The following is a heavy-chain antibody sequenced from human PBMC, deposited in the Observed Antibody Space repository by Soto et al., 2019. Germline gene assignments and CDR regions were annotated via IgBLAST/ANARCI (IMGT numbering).Heavy chain of an antibody. CDR3: AKALGELSPESFDY. Sequence: ASVKVSCKASGYTFTSYDINWVRQATGQGLEWMGWMNPNSGNTGYAQKFQGRVTMTRNTSISTAYMELSSLRSEDTAVYYCAKALGELSPESFDYWGQGILVTVSS. D-gene: IGHD3-16*02. CDR1: GYTFTSYD. V-gene: IGHV1-8*01. CDR2: MNPNSGNT. J-gene: IGHJ4*02.